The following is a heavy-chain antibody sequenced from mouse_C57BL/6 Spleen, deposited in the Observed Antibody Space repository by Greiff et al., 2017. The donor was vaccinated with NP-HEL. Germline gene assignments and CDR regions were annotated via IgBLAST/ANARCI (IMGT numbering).Heavy chain of an antibody. D-gene: IGHD1-1*01. Sequence: QVQLQQSGTELVKPEASVKLSCKASGYTFTSYWMHWVKQRPGQGLEWIGNINPSNGGTNYTEKFKSKATLTVDKSSNTAYKQLSSLTSEDSAVYYCARQLMGTTVVAKGYFDDWGQGTTLTVSS. V-gene: IGHV1-53*01. CDR2: INPSNGGT. CDR1: GYTFTSYW. J-gene: IGHJ2*01. CDR3: ARQLMGTTVVAKGYFDD.